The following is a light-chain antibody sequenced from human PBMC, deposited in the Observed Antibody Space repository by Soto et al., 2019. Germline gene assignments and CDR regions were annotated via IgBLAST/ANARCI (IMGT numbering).Light chain of an antibody. V-gene: IGKV3-15*01. CDR3: QQYHTWWT. J-gene: IGKJ1*01. CDR2: GAS. CDR1: QSVSSN. Sequence: EIVMTQSPGTLSVSPGERATLSCRASQSVSSNLAWYQQKPGQAPRLLIYGASTRATGIPARFSGSGSGTDFTLTISSLQSEDFAVYYWQQYHTWWTFGQGTKVEIK.